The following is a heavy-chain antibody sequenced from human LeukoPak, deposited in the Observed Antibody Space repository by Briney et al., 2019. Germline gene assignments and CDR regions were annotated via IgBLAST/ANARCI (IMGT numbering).Heavy chain of an antibody. Sequence: GGSLRLSCAASGFTFSSYAMHWVRQAPGKGLEWVAVISYDGSNKYYADSVKGRFTISRDNSKNTLYLQMNSLRAEDTAVYYCARDYYDSSGYSLLYYYYGMDVWGQGTTVAVSS. CDR2: ISYDGSNK. V-gene: IGHV3-30-3*01. CDR3: ARDYYDSSGYSLLYYYYGMDV. J-gene: IGHJ6*02. CDR1: GFTFSSYA. D-gene: IGHD3-22*01.